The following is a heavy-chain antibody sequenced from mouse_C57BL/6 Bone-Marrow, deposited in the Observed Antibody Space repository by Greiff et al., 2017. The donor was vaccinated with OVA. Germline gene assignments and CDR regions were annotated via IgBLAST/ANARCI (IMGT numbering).Heavy chain of an antibody. V-gene: IGHV2-4*01. J-gene: IGHJ1*03. CDR3: AKTGCITTVVATLDGYFDV. Sequence: QVQLQQSGPGLVQPSPSLSITCTVSGFSLTSYGVHWVRQPPGKGLEWLGVIWSGGSTAYNAAFISRLSISTDNSKSQVFFRMKSRQADDTAIYYCAKTGCITTVVATLDGYFDVWGTGTTVTVSS. CDR2: IWSGGST. D-gene: IGHD1-1*01. CDR1: GFSLTSYG.